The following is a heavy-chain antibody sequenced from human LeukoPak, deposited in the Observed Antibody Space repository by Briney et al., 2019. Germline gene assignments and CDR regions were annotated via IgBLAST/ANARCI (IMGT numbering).Heavy chain of an antibody. D-gene: IGHD6-13*01. Sequence: GGSLRLSCAASGFTFSSYWMSWVRQAPGKGLEWLANIKQDGSEKYYVDSVKGRFTISRDNAKNSLYLQMNSLRAEDTAVYYCARVAYSIPYYFDYWGQGTLVTVSS. V-gene: IGHV3-7*01. J-gene: IGHJ4*02. CDR3: ARVAYSIPYYFDY. CDR1: GFTFSSYW. CDR2: IKQDGSEK.